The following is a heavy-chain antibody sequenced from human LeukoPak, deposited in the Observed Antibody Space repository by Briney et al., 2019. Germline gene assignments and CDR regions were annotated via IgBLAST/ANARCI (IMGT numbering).Heavy chain of an antibody. D-gene: IGHD2-2*01. J-gene: IGHJ5*01. Sequence: SQTLSLTCTVSGGSINNANYYWSWIRQPAGKGLEWIGRIYISGSTNYSPSLKSRVTISVDTSKNQFSLKLSSVIAADTAVYYCARRRLGYCNISSCSESPLFDSWGQGTLVSVSS. CDR3: ARRRLGYCNISSCSESPLFDS. V-gene: IGHV4-61*02. CDR2: IYISGST. CDR1: GGSINNANYY.